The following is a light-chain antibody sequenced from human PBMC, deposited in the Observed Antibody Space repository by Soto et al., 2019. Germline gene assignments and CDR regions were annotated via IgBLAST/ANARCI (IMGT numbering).Light chain of an antibody. CDR2: GAS. CDR1: QSVSSN. J-gene: IGKJ1*01. Sequence: EIVMTQSPATLSVSPGERATLSCRASQSVSSNLAWYQQKPGQAPRLLIYGASTRATGIPARFSGSGSGTEFTLTISSLQSEDFAVYYCQQYNNWLGTFGQGTK. V-gene: IGKV3-15*01. CDR3: QQYNNWLGT.